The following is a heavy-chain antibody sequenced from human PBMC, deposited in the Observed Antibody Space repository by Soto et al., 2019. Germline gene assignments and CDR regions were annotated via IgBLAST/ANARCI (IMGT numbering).Heavy chain of an antibody. CDR2: ISAYNGNT. J-gene: IGHJ6*03. V-gene: IGHV1-18*01. Sequence: ASVKVSCKASGYTFTSYGISWVRQAPGQGLEWMGWISAYNGNTNYAQKLQGRVTMTTDTSTSTAYMELRSLRSDDTAVYYCARVGLDSDWLLSHYYYYYMDVWGKGTTVTVSS. CDR1: GYTFTSYG. D-gene: IGHD3-9*01. CDR3: ARVGLDSDWLLSHYYYYYMDV.